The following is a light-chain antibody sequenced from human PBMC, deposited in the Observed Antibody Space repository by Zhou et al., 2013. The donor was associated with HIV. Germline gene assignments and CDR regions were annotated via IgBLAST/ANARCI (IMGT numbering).Light chain of an antibody. Sequence: IQMTQSPSIVSASLGVRVTMTCRANETVGRSLAWYRQKRGKAPTLVIYKTSTLETGVPSRFSGSGSGIDFTLTITGLQPDDLATYFCQQYKSFLLSFGGGTSVEIK. CDR1: ETVGRS. CDR3: QQYKSFLLS. J-gene: IGKJ4*01. CDR2: KTS. V-gene: IGKV1-5*03.